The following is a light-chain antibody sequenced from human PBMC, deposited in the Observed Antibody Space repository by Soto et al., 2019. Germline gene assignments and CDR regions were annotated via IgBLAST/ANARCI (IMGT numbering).Light chain of an antibody. V-gene: IGKV1-33*01. CDR2: DAS. CDR1: QDISNY. J-gene: IGKJ5*01. Sequence: VQMTQSPSSRSSSVLDTITITCQATQDISNYLNWYQQKPGEAPKLLIYDASKLETGVPSRFSGSGSGTDFTFTISSLQPEDFATYHCQQYDHLPITFGQGTRLEIK. CDR3: QQYDHLPIT.